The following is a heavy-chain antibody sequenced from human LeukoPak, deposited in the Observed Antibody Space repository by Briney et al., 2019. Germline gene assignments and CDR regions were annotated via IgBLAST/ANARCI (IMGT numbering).Heavy chain of an antibody. CDR2: ISSSSSYI. CDR1: GFTFSSYS. Sequence: GGSLRLFCAASGFTFSSYSMNWVRQAPGEGLECVSSISSSSSYIYYADSVKGRFTISRDNAKNSLYLQMNSLRAEDTAVYYCARDGPGYYGSGSFPYWGQGTLVTVS. V-gene: IGHV3-21*01. D-gene: IGHD3-10*01. J-gene: IGHJ4*02. CDR3: ARDGPGYYGSGSFPY.